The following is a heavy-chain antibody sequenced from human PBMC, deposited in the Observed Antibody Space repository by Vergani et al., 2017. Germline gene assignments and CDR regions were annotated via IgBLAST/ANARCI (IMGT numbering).Heavy chain of an antibody. CDR1: GGSFSGYY. CDR2: INHSGST. J-gene: IGHJ6*03. V-gene: IGHV4-34*01. Sequence: QVQLQQWGAGLLKPSETLSLTCAVYGGSFSGYYWSWIRQPPGKGLEWIGEINHSGSTNYNPSLKSRVTISVDTSKNQFSLKLSSVTAADTAVYYCARRREXRGYLRAYYYYMDVWGKGP. CDR3: ARRREXRGYLRAYYYYMDV. D-gene: IGHD5-18*01.